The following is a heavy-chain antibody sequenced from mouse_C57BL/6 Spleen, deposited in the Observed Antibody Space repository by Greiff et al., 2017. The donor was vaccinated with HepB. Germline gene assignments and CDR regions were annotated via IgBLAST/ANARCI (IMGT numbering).Heavy chain of an antibody. CDR1: GYAFSSYW. CDR2: IYPGDGDT. V-gene: IGHV1-80*01. J-gene: IGHJ4*01. Sequence: VQLKESGAELVKPGASVKISCKASGYAFSSYWMNWVKQRPGKGLEWIGQIYPGDGDTNYNGKFKGKATLTADKSSSTAYMQLSSLTSEDSAVYFCARGRYYAMDYWGQGTSVTVSS. CDR3: ARGRYYAMDY.